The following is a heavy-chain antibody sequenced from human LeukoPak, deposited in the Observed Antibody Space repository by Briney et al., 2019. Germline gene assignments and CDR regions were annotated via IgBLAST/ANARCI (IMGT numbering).Heavy chain of an antibody. D-gene: IGHD6-13*01. CDR1: GFTFDDYA. J-gene: IGHJ6*02. CDR2: SGDGGST. Sequence: GGSLRLSCAASGFTFDDYAMHWVRQAPGKGLEWVSLSGDGGSTYYADSVKGRFTISRDNSKNSLYLQMNSLRTEDTALYYCAKDLQQQLVPHYYGMDVWGQGTTATVSS. V-gene: IGHV3-43*02. CDR3: AKDLQQQLVPHYYGMDV.